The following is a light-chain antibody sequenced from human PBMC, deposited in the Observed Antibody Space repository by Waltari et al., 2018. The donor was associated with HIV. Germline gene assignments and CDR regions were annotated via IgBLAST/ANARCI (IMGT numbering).Light chain of an antibody. Sequence: QSVLTQPPSVSDAPGQRVILSCSGGNSNTENPALNWYQHLPGKAPRLLIYYDDLLPSGVSDRFSASKSGTSASLAISGLQSEDEADYYCASWDDSLNAYVFGSGTKITVL. V-gene: IGLV1-36*01. J-gene: IGLJ1*01. CDR3: ASWDDSLNAYV. CDR1: NSNTENPA. CDR2: YDD.